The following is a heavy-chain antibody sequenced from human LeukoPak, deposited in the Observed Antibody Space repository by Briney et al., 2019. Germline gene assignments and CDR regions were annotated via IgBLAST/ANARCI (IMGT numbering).Heavy chain of an antibody. J-gene: IGHJ6*02. V-gene: IGHV3-30*18. CDR1: GFTFSSYG. D-gene: IGHD3-3*01. CDR3: AKDPAAITIFGVARDV. CDR2: ISYDGSNK. Sequence: GGSLRLSCAASGFTFSSYGMHWVRQAPGKGLEWVAVISYDGSNKYYADSVKGRFTISRDNSKNTLYLQMNSLRAEDTAVYYCAKDPAAITIFGVARDVWGQGTTVTVSS.